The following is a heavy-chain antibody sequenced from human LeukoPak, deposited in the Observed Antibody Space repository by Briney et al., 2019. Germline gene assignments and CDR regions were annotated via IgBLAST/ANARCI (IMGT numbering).Heavy chain of an antibody. V-gene: IGHV4-59*01. Sequence: PSETLSLTCTVSGGSISGYYWSWIRQPPGKGLEWIGYIYYSGSTNYNPSLKSRVTISVDTSKNQFSLKLSSVTAADTAVYYCAAAILVVPLGANWFDPWGQGTLVTVSS. CDR3: AAAILVVPLGANWFDP. J-gene: IGHJ5*02. CDR1: GGSISGYY. D-gene: IGHD2-21*01. CDR2: IYYSGST.